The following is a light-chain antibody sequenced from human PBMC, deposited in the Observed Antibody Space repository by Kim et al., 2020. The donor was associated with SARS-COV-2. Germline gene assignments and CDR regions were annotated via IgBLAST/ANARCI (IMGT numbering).Light chain of an antibody. CDR1: SGHSSYA. J-gene: IGLJ3*02. CDR3: QTWGTGTWV. Sequence: SVKLPCTLSSGHSSYAIAWHQQQPEKGPRYLMKLNSDGSHSKGDGIPDRFSGSSSGAERYLTISSLQSEDEADYYCQTWGTGTWVFGGGTQLTVL. CDR2: LNSDGSH. V-gene: IGLV4-69*01.